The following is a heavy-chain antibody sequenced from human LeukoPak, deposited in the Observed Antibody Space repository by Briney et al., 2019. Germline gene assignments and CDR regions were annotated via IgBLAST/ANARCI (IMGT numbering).Heavy chain of an antibody. V-gene: IGHV3-23*03. CDR2: IYNSGSQT. D-gene: IGHD6-19*01. CDR1: GFSFSTYS. J-gene: IGHJ4*02. CDR3: SKDVVPDSGWDLDY. Sequence: AGSLRLSCTAYGFSFSTYSMTWVRQGPGKRLERLSSIYNSGSQTFYAESVKGRFTISRDNSKNTLYLQMNSLTAEDTAIYDCSKDVVPDSGWDLDYWGQGTLVTVSS.